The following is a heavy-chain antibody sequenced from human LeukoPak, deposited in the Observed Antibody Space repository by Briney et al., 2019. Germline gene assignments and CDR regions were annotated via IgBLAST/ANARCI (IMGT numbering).Heavy chain of an antibody. J-gene: IGHJ4*02. CDR2: INENGDIA. Sequence: GGSLRLSCAASGFTFDDYAVHWVRQGPGKSLEWVSLINENGDIAYYGDSVRGRFTVSRDNAKNSLYLQMNSLTTEDTALYYCAKARWEPNFDYWGQGTLVTVSS. D-gene: IGHD1-26*01. CDR3: AKARWEPNFDY. CDR1: GFTFDDYA. V-gene: IGHV3-43*02.